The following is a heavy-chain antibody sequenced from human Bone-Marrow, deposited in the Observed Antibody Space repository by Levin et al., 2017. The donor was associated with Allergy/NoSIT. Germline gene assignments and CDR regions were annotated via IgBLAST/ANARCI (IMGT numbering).Heavy chain of an antibody. J-gene: IGHJ6*02. V-gene: IGHV3-13*01. CDR3: ARDLSRNGMDV. CDR1: GFIVSTYD. Sequence: PGGSLRLSCAASGFIVSTYDIHWVRQVEGKGLEWVAEIGTASDAYYSESVKGRFTISRDNSKNSVYLQMNNLRDDDTAVYFCARDLSRNGMDVWGLGTTVTVSS. CDR2: IGTASDA.